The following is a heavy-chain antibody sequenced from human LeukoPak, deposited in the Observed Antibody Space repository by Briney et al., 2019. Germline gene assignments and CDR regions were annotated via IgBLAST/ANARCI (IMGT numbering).Heavy chain of an antibody. V-gene: IGHV3-21*01. Sequence: GGSLRLSCAASGFIFSTYSMNWVRQAPGKGLEWVSSISSSSGSMYYADSVKGRFTISRDNARNSLYLQMNSLRAEDTAVYYCARQNAAGYYYYFDSWGQGTLVTVSS. CDR1: GFIFSTYS. J-gene: IGHJ4*02. CDR2: ISSSSGSM. CDR3: ARQNAAGYYYYFDS. D-gene: IGHD3-22*01.